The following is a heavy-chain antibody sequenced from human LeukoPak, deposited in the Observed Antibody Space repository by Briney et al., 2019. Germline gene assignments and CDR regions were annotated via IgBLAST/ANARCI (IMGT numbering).Heavy chain of an antibody. D-gene: IGHD3-10*01. CDR3: AKDSGGWFGELYNY. Sequence: GGSLRLSCAASGFTFSSYAMSWVRRAPGKGLEWVSAISGSGGSTYYADSVKGRFTISRDNSKNTLYLQMNSLRAEDTAVYYCAKDSGGWFGELYNYWGQGTLVTVSS. CDR2: ISGSGGST. V-gene: IGHV3-23*01. J-gene: IGHJ4*02. CDR1: GFTFSSYA.